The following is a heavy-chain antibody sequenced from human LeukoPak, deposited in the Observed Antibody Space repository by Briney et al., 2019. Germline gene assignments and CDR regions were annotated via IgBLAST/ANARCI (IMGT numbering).Heavy chain of an antibody. D-gene: IGHD3-22*01. J-gene: IGHJ4*02. CDR3: ARDSSGPAF. CDR1: GFSVSNSY. CDR2: IYSGGGT. V-gene: IGHV3-53*01. Sequence: GGSLRLSCAASGFSVSNSYMSWVRQAPGKGLDWVSVIYSGGGTFHSDSVKGRFTVSGDYPKNTLYLQMNNLRADDTAVYYCARDSSGPAFWGQGTLVTVSS.